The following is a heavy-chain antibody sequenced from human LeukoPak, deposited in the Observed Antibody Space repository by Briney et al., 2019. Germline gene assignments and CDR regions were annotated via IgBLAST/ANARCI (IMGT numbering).Heavy chain of an antibody. CDR1: GGSLSRYY. Sequence: PSETLSLTRTLPGGSLSRYYWSWIRQPPGKGLEWMVYMYNKGSTSYNPSLKSRVTISVDASKNQFSLKVRSVTAADTAVYYCARDRPGIAVAGDALDIWGQGTMVTISS. J-gene: IGHJ3*02. CDR2: MYNKGST. CDR3: ARDRPGIAVAGDALDI. D-gene: IGHD6-19*01. V-gene: IGHV4-59*01.